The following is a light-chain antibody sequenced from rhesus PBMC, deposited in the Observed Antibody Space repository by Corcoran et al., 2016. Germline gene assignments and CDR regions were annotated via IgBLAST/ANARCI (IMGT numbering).Light chain of an antibody. CDR1: QDIRNY. V-gene: IGKV1-25*01. CDR2: KAF. J-gene: IGKJ4*01. Sequence: DIQLTQSPSSLSASVGDRVTITCRASQDIRNYLAWYQQKPGKAPNLLIYKAFTLQSGVPSRFSGSRSGTDFTLNISSLQPKDFATYDEQQRNSSPLTFGGGTKVEIK. CDR3: QQRNSSPLT.